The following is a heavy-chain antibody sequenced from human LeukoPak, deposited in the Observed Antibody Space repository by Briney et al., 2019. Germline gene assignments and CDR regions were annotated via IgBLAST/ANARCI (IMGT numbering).Heavy chain of an antibody. CDR2: TYYRSKWYN. CDR1: GDSVSSNSAA. Sequence: SQTLSLTCAISGDSVSSNSAAWNWIRQSPSRGLEWLGRTYYRSKWYNDYAVSVKSRITINPDTSKNQFSLQLNSVTPEDTAVYYCAKDRGSGYSYGYATDYWGQGTLVTVSS. J-gene: IGHJ4*02. CDR3: AKDRGSGYSYGYATDY. V-gene: IGHV6-1*01. D-gene: IGHD5-18*01.